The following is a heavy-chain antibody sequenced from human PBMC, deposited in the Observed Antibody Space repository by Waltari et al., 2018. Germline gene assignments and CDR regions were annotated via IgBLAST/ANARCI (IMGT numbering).Heavy chain of an antibody. V-gene: IGHV3-23*01. CDR2: IGASGADT. Sequence: EVQLLESGGGFVQPGGSLRLTCAASGLTFSAYALYLLPQTPGKGPEWVSAIGASGADTFYADSVKGRFTISRDNSRNILYLQMNSLRVEDTAVYYCAKEYGSGIYFFDSWGQGTLVTVSS. D-gene: IGHD3-10*01. CDR1: GLTFSAYA. J-gene: IGHJ5*01. CDR3: AKEYGSGIYFFDS.